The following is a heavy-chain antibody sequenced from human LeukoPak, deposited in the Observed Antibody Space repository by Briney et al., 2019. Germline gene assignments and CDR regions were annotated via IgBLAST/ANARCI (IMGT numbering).Heavy chain of an antibody. CDR3: ARSEAYYYDSSGYYRGYYFDY. Sequence: ASVKVSCKASGYTFTSYYMHWVRQAPGQGLEWMGIINPSGGSTSYAQKFQGRVTMTRDTSTSTVYMELSSLRSEDTAVYYCARSEAYYYDSSGYYRGYYFDYWGQGTLVTVSS. V-gene: IGHV1-46*01. J-gene: IGHJ4*02. D-gene: IGHD3-22*01. CDR1: GYTFTSYY. CDR2: INPSGGST.